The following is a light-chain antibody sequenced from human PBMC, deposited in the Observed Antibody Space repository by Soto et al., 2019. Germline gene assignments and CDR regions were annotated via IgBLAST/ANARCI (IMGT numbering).Light chain of an antibody. CDR1: QSFSSY. V-gene: IGKV3-11*01. CDR3: QQRSNWLT. CDR2: DAS. Sequence: EIVLTQSPATLSLSPGEKATLSCRAGQSFSSYLAWYQQKPGQAPRLLIYDASNRATGIPARFSGSGSGTDFTLTISSLEPEDFAVYYCQQRSNWLTFGGGTKVEVK. J-gene: IGKJ4*01.